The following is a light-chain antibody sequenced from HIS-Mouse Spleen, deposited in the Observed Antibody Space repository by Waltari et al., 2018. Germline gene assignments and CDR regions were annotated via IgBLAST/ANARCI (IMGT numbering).Light chain of an antibody. Sequence: QSALTQPPSASGSPGPSVTISCTGTSSAVGGYTYVSWYQQHPGKAPKLMIYEVSKRPSGVPDRFSGSKSGNTASLTVSGLQAEDEADYYCSSYAGSNNLVFGGGTKLTVL. V-gene: IGLV2-8*01. J-gene: IGLJ2*01. CDR3: SSYAGSNNLV. CDR2: EVS. CDR1: SSAVGGYTY.